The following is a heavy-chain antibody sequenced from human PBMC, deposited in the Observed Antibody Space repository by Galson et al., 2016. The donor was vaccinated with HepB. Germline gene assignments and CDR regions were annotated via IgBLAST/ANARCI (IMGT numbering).Heavy chain of an antibody. D-gene: IGHD2-8*02. J-gene: IGHJ4*02. Sequence: SLRLSCAASGFTFSHAWMNWVRQAPGKGLEWVSTISGSGGSSYYADSVRGRFTISRDNSKNTLYLQMNSLRAEDTAIYYCAKDIAVVWFILIDNWGQGILVTVSS. CDR3: AKDIAVVWFILIDN. CDR1: GFTFSHAW. V-gene: IGHV3-23*01. CDR2: ISGSGGSS.